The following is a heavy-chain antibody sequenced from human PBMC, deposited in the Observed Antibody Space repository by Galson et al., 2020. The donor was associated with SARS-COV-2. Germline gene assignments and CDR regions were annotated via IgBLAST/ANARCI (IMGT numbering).Heavy chain of an antibody. D-gene: IGHD2-15*01. CDR3: VRQTPPH. CDR2: IKQDGSVK. J-gene: IGHJ1*01. CDR1: GFTFSSYW. Sequence: GESLKISCAASGFTFSSYWISWVRQAPGKGLEWVANIKQDGSVKYYVDSVKGRFTISRDNAKNSLFLQMESLRAEDTAVYYCVRQTPPHWGQGTQVIVSS. V-gene: IGHV3-7*01.